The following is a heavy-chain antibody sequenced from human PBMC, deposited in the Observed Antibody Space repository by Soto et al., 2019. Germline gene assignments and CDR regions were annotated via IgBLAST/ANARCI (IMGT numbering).Heavy chain of an antibody. J-gene: IGHJ4*02. CDR3: ARDLGYYDSSGYFDY. CDR2: IGSSGDII. V-gene: IGHV3-11*01. D-gene: IGHD3-22*01. Sequence: GGSLRLSCAASGFTFSDHYMSWIRQAPGKGLEWVSYIGSSGDIIYYADSVKGRFTISRDNAKNSLYLQMNSLRAEDTAVYYCARDLGYYDSSGYFDYWGQGTLVTVSS. CDR1: GFTFSDHY.